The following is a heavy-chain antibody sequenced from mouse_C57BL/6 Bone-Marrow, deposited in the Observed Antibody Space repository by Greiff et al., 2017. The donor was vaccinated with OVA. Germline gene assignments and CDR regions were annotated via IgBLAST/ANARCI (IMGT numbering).Heavy chain of an antibody. V-gene: IGHV1-78*01. D-gene: IGHD3-2*02. CDR3: ASGTAQATFDWYFDV. Sequence: QVQLQQSDAELVKPGASVKISCKVSGYTFTDHTIHWMKQRPEQGLEWIGYIYPRDGSTKYNEKFKGKATLTADKSSSTAYMQLNSLTSEDSAVYFCASGTAQATFDWYFDVWGTGTTVTVSS. CDR2: IYPRDGST. CDR1: GYTFTDHT. J-gene: IGHJ1*03.